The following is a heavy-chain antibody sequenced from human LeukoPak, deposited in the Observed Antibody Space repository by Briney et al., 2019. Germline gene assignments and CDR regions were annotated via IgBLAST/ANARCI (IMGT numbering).Heavy chain of an antibody. CDR1: GGTFSSYA. CDR2: IIPIFWTA. D-gene: IGHD1/OR15-1a*01. CDR3: VRGEQPFMAFLDY. Sequence: SVKVSCKASGGTFSSYAISWVRQAPGRGLEWMGGIIPIFWTANYAQKFQGRVTITADKSPSTDYMEPSTQTSEHTDGLECVRGEQPFMAFLDYWGPGTLVSVSS. V-gene: IGHV1-69*06. J-gene: IGHJ4*02.